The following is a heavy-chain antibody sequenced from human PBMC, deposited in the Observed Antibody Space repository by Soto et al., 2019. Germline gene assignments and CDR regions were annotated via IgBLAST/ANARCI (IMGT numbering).Heavy chain of an antibody. Sequence: GASLKISCKGSGYNFAGYWLALVRQMPGKGLELMGIIYPSDSDTKYRPTFQGQVTISADKSISSAYLQWSSLRASDTAMYYCARGGVSTRTFDYWGQGTLVTVSS. J-gene: IGHJ4*02. CDR1: GYNFAGYW. D-gene: IGHD3-3*01. CDR2: IYPSDSDT. CDR3: ARGGVSTRTFDY. V-gene: IGHV5-51*01.